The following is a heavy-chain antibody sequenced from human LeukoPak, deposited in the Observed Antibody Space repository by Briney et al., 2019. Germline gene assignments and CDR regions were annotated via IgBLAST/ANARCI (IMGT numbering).Heavy chain of an antibody. Sequence: GGSLRLSCAASGFAFSCYGMHWVRQAPGKGLEWVAVIWYDGSNKYYADSVKGRFTISRDNSKNTLYLQMNSLRAEDTAVYYCARGDRDGYNWGDYWGQGTLVTVSS. CDR2: IWYDGSNK. D-gene: IGHD5-24*01. CDR3: ARGDRDGYNWGDY. J-gene: IGHJ4*02. V-gene: IGHV3-33*01. CDR1: GFAFSCYG.